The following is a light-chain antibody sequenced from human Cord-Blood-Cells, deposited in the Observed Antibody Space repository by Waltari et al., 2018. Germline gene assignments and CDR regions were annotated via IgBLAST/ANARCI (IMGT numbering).Light chain of an antibody. CDR2: WAS. CDR3: QQYYSTPLT. CDR1: QSVLYSSNNKNY. V-gene: IGKV4-1*01. J-gene: IGKJ4*01. Sequence: DIVMTQSPDSLAVPLGQRATINRKASQSVLYSSNNKNYLAWYQQKPGQPPKLLIYWASTRESGVPERFSGSGSGTDFTLTISSLQAEDVAVYYCQQYYSTPLTFGGGTKVEIK.